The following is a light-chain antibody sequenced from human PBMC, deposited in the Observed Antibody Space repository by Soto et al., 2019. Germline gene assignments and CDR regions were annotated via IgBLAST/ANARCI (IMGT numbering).Light chain of an antibody. CDR1: QSVSSSY. V-gene: IGKV3-20*01. Sequence: EIVLTQSPGTLSLSPGERATLSCRASQSVSSSYLAWYQQKPGQAPRPLIYGASSRATGIPDRFSGSGSGTDFTLTISRLEPADCAVYYWLQYGSSPSTFGQGPKLEIK. CDR3: LQYGSSPST. CDR2: GAS. J-gene: IGKJ2*01.